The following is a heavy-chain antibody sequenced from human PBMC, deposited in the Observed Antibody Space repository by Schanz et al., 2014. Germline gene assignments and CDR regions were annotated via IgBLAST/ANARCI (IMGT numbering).Heavy chain of an antibody. J-gene: IGHJ4*02. CDR3: AGMATVTYFDF. CDR2: IYHSGST. Sequence: QLQLQESGSGLVKPSQTLSLTCGVSGGSISSGGSSWNWIRLPPGKGLEWIGYIYHSGSTYYNPSLKSRVTMSLDTSKNQFALKLTSVTAVDTAVYYCAGMATVTYFDFWGQGALVTVSS. V-gene: IGHV4-30-2*01. D-gene: IGHD4-17*01. CDR1: GGSISSGGSS.